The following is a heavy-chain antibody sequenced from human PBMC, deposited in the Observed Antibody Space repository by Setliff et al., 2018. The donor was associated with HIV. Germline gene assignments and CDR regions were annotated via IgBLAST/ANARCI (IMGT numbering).Heavy chain of an antibody. CDR3: ARQKDHNFWSGFFI. Sequence: SETLSLTCAVYGGSLSGHYWSWIRQPPGKGLEWIGESNHVGRTNYNPSLKSRVTVSVDTSKNQLSLNLRSATAADTAVYYCARQKDHNFWSGFFIWGQGTLVTVSS. J-gene: IGHJ4*02. CDR2: SNHVGRT. CDR1: GGSLSGHY. V-gene: IGHV4-34*01. D-gene: IGHD3-3*01.